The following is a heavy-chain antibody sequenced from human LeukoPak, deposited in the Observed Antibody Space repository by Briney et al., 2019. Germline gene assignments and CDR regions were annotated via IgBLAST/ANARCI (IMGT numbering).Heavy chain of an antibody. V-gene: IGHV3-11*01. CDR3: AREAVAGAFDY. D-gene: IGHD6-19*01. CDR2: IGGSDNIV. CDR1: GLTFNEYY. Sequence: GGSLRLSCAASGLTFNEYYMRWIRQAPGKGLEWVADIGGSDNIVSYGNSVKGRFAISRDFATDSLYLQMDSLRAEDTAVYYCAREAVAGAFDYWGQGTLVTVSS. J-gene: IGHJ4*02.